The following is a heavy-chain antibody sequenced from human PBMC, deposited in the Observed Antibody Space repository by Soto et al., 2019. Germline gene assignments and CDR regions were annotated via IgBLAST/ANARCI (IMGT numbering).Heavy chain of an antibody. CDR2: ISYDGSNK. J-gene: IGHJ6*02. V-gene: IGHV3-30*18. CDR1: GFTFSSYG. CDR3: AKDWGGGGDPKLLLLYYYYGMDV. Sequence: GGSLRLSCAASGFTFSSYGMHWVRQAPGKGLEWVAVISYDGSNKYYADSVKGRFTISRDNSKNTLYLQMNSLRAEDMAVYYCAKDWGGGGDPKLLLLYYYYGMDVWGQGTTVTVSS. D-gene: IGHD3-16*01.